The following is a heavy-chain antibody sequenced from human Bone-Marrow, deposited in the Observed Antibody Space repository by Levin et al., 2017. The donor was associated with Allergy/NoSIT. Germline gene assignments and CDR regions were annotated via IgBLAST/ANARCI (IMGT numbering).Heavy chain of an antibody. Sequence: GESLKISCKGSGYSFTSYWIGWVRQMPGKGLEWMGIIYPGDSDTRYSPSFQGQVTISADKSISTAYLQWSSLKASDTAMYYCARLFKSFGHSGSSSTGLSWFDPWGQGTLVTVSS. CDR1: GYSFTSYW. J-gene: IGHJ5*02. CDR2: IYPGDSDT. D-gene: IGHD1-26*01. CDR3: ARLFKSFGHSGSSSTGLSWFDP. V-gene: IGHV5-51*01.